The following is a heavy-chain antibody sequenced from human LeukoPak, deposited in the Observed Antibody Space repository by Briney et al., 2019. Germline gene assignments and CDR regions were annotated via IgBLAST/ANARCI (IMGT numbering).Heavy chain of an antibody. D-gene: IGHD6-19*01. CDR2: ISGGST. Sequence: GGSLRLSCVASGFTFSSYDLSWVRQAPGKGLEWVAAISGGSTFYTDSVKGRFIISRDNSKSTLYLQMNSLRAEDTAAYYCASLIGYNSAYWGQGTLVTVSS. CDR1: GFTFSSYD. V-gene: IGHV3-23*01. CDR3: ASLIGYNSAY. J-gene: IGHJ4*02.